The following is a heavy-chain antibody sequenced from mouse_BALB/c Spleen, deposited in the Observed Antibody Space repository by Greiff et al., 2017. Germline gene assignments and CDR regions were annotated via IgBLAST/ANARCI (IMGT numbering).Heavy chain of an antibody. CDR3: ASPAHYYGSSPFAY. D-gene: IGHD1-1*01. CDR2: INPSNGRT. V-gene: IGHV1S81*02. Sequence: QVQLQQSGAELVKPGASVKLSCKASGYTFTSYWMHWVKQRPGQGLEWIGEINPSNGRTNYNEKFKSKATLTVDKSSSTAYMQLSSLTSEDSAVYYGASPAHYYGSSPFAYWGQGTLVTVSA. J-gene: IGHJ3*01. CDR1: GYTFTSYW.